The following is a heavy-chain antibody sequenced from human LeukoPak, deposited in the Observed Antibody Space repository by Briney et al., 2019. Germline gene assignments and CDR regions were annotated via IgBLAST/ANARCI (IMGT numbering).Heavy chain of an antibody. D-gene: IGHD3-22*01. CDR3: ATPLDYYDRSDSHQGGD. J-gene: IGHJ4*02. V-gene: IGHV3-7*03. CDR2: IKHDGSEK. Sequence: GGSLRLSCVVSGFTFSSYAMSWVRQAPGKGPEWVANIKHDGSEKNYVDSVKGRFTISRDNAKNSLYLQMNSLRAEDTAVYYCATPLDYYDRSDSHQGGDWGQGTLVTVSS. CDR1: GFTFSSYA.